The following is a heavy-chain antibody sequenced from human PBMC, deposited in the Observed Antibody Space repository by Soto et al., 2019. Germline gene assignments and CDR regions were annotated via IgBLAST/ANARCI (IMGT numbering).Heavy chain of an antibody. V-gene: IGHV3-33*01. J-gene: IGHJ4*02. Sequence: GGSLSLSCAASGFTFSSYGMHWVRQAPGKGLEWVAVIWYDGSNKYYADSVKGRFTISRDNSKNTLYLQMNSLRAEDTAVYYCARGSSSAGYSSPPSGYWGQGTLVTVPQ. D-gene: IGHD6-13*01. CDR2: IWYDGSNK. CDR3: ARGSSSAGYSSPPSGY. CDR1: GFTFSSYG.